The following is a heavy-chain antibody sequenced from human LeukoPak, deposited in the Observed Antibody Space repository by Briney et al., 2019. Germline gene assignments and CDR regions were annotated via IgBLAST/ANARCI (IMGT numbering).Heavy chain of an antibody. Sequence: SETLSLTCTASGGSISSYYWSWIRQPPGKGLEWIGYVYDTGSTNYNPSLNSRVTMSIDTSKNQFSLRLGSVTAADTAVYYCARVVGFYDSSAFDLWGQGTLVTVSS. D-gene: IGHD3-22*01. CDR2: VYDTGST. CDR1: GGSISSYY. J-gene: IGHJ5*02. V-gene: IGHV4-59*01. CDR3: ARVVGFYDSSAFDL.